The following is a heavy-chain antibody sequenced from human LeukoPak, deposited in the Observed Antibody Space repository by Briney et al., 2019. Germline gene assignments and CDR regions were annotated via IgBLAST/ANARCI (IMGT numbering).Heavy chain of an antibody. V-gene: IGHV3-23*01. CDR2: ISGSGGST. CDR3: AKRTGRDTREY. D-gene: IGHD5-18*01. J-gene: IGHJ4*02. Sequence: GGTLRLSCAASGFTFSSYGMSWVRQAPGKGLEWVSAISGSGGSTYYADSVKGRFTISRDNSNNTLYLQMSSLRAEDTAVYYCAKRTGRDTREYWGQGTLVTVSS. CDR1: GFTFSSYG.